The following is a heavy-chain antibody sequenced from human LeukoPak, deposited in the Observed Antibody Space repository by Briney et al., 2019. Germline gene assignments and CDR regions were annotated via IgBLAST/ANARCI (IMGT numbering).Heavy chain of an antibody. Sequence: PGGSLRLSCAASGFTFSSYSMNWVRQAPGKGLEWVSSISSSSSYIYYADSVKGRFTISRDNAKNSLYLQMNSLRAEDTAVYYCARAGSSSVTGNFDYWGQGTLATVSS. CDR3: ARAGSSSVTGNFDY. D-gene: IGHD2-21*02. CDR2: ISSSSSYI. J-gene: IGHJ4*02. CDR1: GFTFSSYS. V-gene: IGHV3-21*01.